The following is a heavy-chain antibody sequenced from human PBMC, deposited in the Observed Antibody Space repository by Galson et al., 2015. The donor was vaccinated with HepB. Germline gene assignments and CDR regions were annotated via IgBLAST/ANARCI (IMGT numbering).Heavy chain of an antibody. CDR2: ITGSGVST. Sequence: SLRLSCAASGFTFTNYAMSWVRQAPGKGLEWVSCITGSGVSTYYADSVTGRFTISRDNSKNTVYLQMNSLRAEDTAVYFCARGPYFDSSPFDYWGQGTRATVSS. J-gene: IGHJ4*02. D-gene: IGHD3-22*01. V-gene: IGHV3-23*01. CDR3: ARGPYFDSSPFDY. CDR1: GFTFTNYA.